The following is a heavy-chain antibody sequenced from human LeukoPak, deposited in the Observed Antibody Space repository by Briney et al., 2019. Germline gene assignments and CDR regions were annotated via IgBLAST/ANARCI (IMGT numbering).Heavy chain of an antibody. V-gene: IGHV3-30-3*01. CDR1: GFTFSNYA. CDR2: ISYHGSNK. J-gene: IGHJ4*02. D-gene: IGHD3-10*01. Sequence: GRSLRLSCAASGFTFSNYAMHWVRQAPGKGLEWVAVISYHGSNKYYADSVKGRFTISRDNSKNTLYLQMNSLRDEDTAVYYCAREVTGSGSDSWDWGQGTLVTVSS. CDR3: AREVTGSGSDSWD.